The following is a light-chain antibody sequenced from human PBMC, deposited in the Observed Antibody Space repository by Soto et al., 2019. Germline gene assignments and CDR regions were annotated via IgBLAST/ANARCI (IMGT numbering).Light chain of an antibody. Sequence: QSALTQPASVSGSPEQSITISCTGTSSDVGSYNLVSWYQQHPGKAPKLMIYEGSKRPSGVSNRFSGSKSGNTASLTISGLQAEDEADYYCCSYAGDTAFYVFGTGPKLTVL. V-gene: IGLV2-23*01. CDR2: EGS. CDR3: CSYAGDTAFYV. CDR1: SSDVGSYNL. J-gene: IGLJ1*01.